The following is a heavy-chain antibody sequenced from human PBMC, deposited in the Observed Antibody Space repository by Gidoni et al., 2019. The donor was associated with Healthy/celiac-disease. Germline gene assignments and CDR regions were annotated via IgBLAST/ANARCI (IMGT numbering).Heavy chain of an antibody. V-gene: IGHV3-30*18. D-gene: IGHD3-3*01. CDR2: ISYDGSNK. CDR3: AKDLPGITIFGVVIKDYYYGMDV. Sequence: QVQLVESGGGVVQPGRSLRLSCAASGFTFSSYGLHWVRQAPGKGLEWVAVISYDGSNKYYADSGKGRFTISRDNSKNTLYLQMNSLRAEDTAVYYCAKDLPGITIFGVVIKDYYYGMDVWGQGTTVTVSS. CDR1: GFTFSSYG. J-gene: IGHJ6*02.